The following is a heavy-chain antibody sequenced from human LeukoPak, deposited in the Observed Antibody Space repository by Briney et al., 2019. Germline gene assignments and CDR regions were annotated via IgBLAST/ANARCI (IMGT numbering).Heavy chain of an antibody. J-gene: IGHJ6*03. CDR2: MNPNSGNT. CDR3: ARGQEQLVLYYYYYMDV. CDR1: GYTFTSYD. Sequence: ASVKVSCKASGYTFTSYDINWVRQATGQGLEWMGWMNPNSGNTGYAQKFQGRVTMTRNTSISTAYMELSSLRSEDTPVYYCARGQEQLVLYYYYYMDVWGKGTTVTVSS. D-gene: IGHD6-6*01. V-gene: IGHV1-8*01.